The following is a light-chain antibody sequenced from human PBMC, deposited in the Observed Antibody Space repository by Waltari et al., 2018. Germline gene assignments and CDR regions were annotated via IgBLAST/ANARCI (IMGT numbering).Light chain of an antibody. CDR1: SIDVGLYNY. J-gene: IGLJ2*01. CDR2: EVS. CDR3: SSFTASRTLL. Sequence: QSALTQPASVSGSPGQSITISCTGSSIDVGLYNYVSWYQPRPGTAPKLRIYEVSNRPSGFSNLFSGSKSDNTASLTISGLQAEDEGDYYCSSFTASRTLLFGGGTRLTVL. V-gene: IGLV2-14*01.